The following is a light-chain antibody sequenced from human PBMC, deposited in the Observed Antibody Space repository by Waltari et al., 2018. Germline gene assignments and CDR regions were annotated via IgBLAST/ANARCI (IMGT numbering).Light chain of an antibody. CDR3: LVWHPDVDPGV. Sequence: SYVLTQPPSVSVAPGVTARITCGGDNIGSYSAHWYHQRPGQAPMRVIYYDSDRPSGITGLFSGANSGNTATLTISRVEAGEEDKYYCLVWHPDVDPGVFGTGTDVTVL. J-gene: IGLJ1*01. V-gene: IGLV3-21*04. CDR2: YDS. CDR1: NIGSYS.